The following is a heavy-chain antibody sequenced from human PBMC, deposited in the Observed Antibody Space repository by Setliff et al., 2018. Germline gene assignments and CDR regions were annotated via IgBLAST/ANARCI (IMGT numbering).Heavy chain of an antibody. D-gene: IGHD3-22*01. CDR1: GFVFITYD. CDR3: ARGNFYYFDRTGRGPNWFDP. V-gene: IGHV3-21*01. Sequence: GGSLRLSCAASGFVFITYDMNWVRQAPGKGLEWVSSISHSNTYIYYADSVKGRFTISRDNATNSLYLQMNSLRAEDTAVYYCARGNFYYFDRTGRGPNWFDPWGQGTLVTVSS. J-gene: IGHJ5*02. CDR2: ISHSNTYI.